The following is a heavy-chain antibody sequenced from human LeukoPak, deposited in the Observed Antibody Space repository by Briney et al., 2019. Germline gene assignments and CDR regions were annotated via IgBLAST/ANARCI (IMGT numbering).Heavy chain of an antibody. Sequence: GGSLRLSCAASGFTFSNYAMSWVRQAPGRGLEWVSAISGSGDYTNYADSVKGRFTISRDNSKNTLYLQMGSLRAEDMAVYYCARGPPSKMGSSWFGLFDPWGQGTLVTVSS. D-gene: IGHD6-13*01. V-gene: IGHV3-23*01. CDR2: ISGSGDYT. CDR1: GFTFSNYA. CDR3: ARGPPSKMGSSWFGLFDP. J-gene: IGHJ5*02.